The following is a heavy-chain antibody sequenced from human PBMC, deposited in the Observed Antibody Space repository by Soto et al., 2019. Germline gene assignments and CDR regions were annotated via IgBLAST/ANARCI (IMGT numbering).Heavy chain of an antibody. CDR2: ISYDGSNK. CDR3: GKLSGR. J-gene: IGHJ4*02. V-gene: IGHV3-30*18. CDR1: GFTFSSYG. Sequence: QVQLVESGGGVVQPGRSLRLSCAASGFTFSSYGMHWVRQAPGKGLEWVAVISYDGSNKYYADSVKGRFTISRDNSKNTLYLQMNSLRAEDTAVYYCGKLSGRWGQGTLVTVSS. D-gene: IGHD3-10*01.